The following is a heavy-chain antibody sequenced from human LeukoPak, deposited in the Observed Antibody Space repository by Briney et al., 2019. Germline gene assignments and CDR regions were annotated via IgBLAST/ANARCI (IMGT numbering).Heavy chain of an antibody. CDR3: ARGYSSSSGYYYYMDV. D-gene: IGHD6-6*01. Sequence: ASVKVSCKASGYTFTGYYMHWVRQAPGHGLEWMGWINPNSGGTNYAQKFQGRVTMTRDTSISTAYMELSRLRSDDTAVYYCARGYSSSSGYYYYMDVWGKGTTVTVSS. CDR1: GYTFTGYY. CDR2: INPNSGGT. J-gene: IGHJ6*03. V-gene: IGHV1-2*02.